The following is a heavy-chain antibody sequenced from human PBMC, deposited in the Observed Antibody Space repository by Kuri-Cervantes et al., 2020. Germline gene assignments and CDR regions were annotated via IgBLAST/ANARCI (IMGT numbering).Heavy chain of an antibody. Sequence: GESLKISCAASGFTFSSYAMSWVRQAPGKGLEWVSAISGSGGSTYYADSVKGRFTISRDNSKNTLYLQMNSLRAEDTAVYYCAKFYARRAAAINWFDPWGQGTPVTVSS. J-gene: IGHJ5*02. D-gene: IGHD6-13*01. CDR3: AKFYARRAAAINWFDP. V-gene: IGHV3-23*01. CDR1: GFTFSSYA. CDR2: ISGSGGST.